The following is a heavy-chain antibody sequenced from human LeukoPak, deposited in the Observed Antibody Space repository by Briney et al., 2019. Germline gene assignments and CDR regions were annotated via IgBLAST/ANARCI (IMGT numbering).Heavy chain of an antibody. CDR2: ISYDGSNK. J-gene: IGHJ4*02. D-gene: IGHD3-9*01. CDR1: GFTFSSYG. CDR3: AKSSHLLRYFDWSPEL. V-gene: IGHV3-33*05. Sequence: GGSLRLSCAASGFTFSSYGMHWVRQAPGKGLEWVAVISYDGSNKYYANSVKGRFTISRDNSKNTLFLQMNSLRAEDTAVYYCAKSSHLLRYFDWSPELWGQGTLVTVSS.